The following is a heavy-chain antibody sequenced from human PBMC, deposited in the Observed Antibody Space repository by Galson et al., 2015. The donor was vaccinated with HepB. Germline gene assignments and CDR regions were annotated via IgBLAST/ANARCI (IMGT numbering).Heavy chain of an antibody. CDR2: ISSLSSYI. V-gene: IGHV3-21*01. CDR3: ASPRARYGGLQYALDI. D-gene: IGHD1-1*01. Sequence: SLRLSCAASGFTFSSYSMNWVRQAPGKGLEWVSSISSLSSYIYYADSLKGRFTISRDNAKNSLYLQMNSLRAEDTAVYYCASPRARYGGLQYALDIWGQGTMVTVSS. J-gene: IGHJ3*02. CDR1: GFTFSSYS.